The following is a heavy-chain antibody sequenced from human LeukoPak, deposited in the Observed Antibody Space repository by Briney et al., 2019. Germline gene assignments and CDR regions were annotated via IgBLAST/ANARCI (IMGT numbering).Heavy chain of an antibody. Sequence: RGESLKISCKCSEYSFTDYWIGWVRQMPGKGLEWMGIIYPGDSDTRYSPSFQGQVTISADKSISTAYLQWSSLKASDTAIYYCARRTDRAFWYLDYWGQGTLVTVSS. CDR1: EYSFTDYW. CDR3: ARRTDRAFWYLDY. V-gene: IGHV5-51*01. CDR2: IYPGDSDT. J-gene: IGHJ4*02.